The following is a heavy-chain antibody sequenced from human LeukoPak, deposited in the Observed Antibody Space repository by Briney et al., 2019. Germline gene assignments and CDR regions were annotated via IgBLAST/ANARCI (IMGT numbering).Heavy chain of an antibody. D-gene: IGHD2-15*01. CDR1: GYTFTGYY. CDR2: INPNSGGT. Sequence: ASVKVSCKASGYTFTGYYMHWVRQAPGQGLEWMGWINPNSGGTNYAQKFQGWVTMTRDTSISTAYIELSRLRSDDTAVYYCAKACSGGSCFDYWGQGTLVTVSS. CDR3: AKACSGGSCFDY. J-gene: IGHJ4*02. V-gene: IGHV1-2*04.